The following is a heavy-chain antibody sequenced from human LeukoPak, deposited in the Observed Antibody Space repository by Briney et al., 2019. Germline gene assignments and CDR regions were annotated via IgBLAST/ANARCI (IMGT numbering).Heavy chain of an antibody. CDR2: ISSGSSTI. CDR1: GFTFNKYN. Sequence: GGSLRLSCTATGFTFNKYNMKLVRQAAGKGLDWVSYISSGSSTIYYADPVKGRFTISRDNAKNSLYLQMNSLRDEDTAVYYCARDRWELGAFDIWGQGTMVTVSS. J-gene: IGHJ3*02. CDR3: ARDRWELGAFDI. V-gene: IGHV3-48*02. D-gene: IGHD1-26*01.